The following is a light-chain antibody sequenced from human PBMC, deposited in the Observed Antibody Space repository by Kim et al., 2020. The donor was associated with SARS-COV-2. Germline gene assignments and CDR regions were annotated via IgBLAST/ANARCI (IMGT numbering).Light chain of an antibody. Sequence: VSPGERATLSCRASQSVSTSLAWYQQKPGQAPRLLIYGAYTRATGIPARVGGSGSGTEFTLTISSLQSEDFAVYFCQQYNIWPPLTFGGGTKLE. V-gene: IGKV3-15*01. CDR3: QQYNIWPPLT. CDR2: GAY. J-gene: IGKJ4*01. CDR1: QSVSTS.